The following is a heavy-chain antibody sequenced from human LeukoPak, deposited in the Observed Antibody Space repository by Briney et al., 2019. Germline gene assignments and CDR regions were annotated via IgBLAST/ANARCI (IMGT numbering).Heavy chain of an antibody. CDR1: GFSFSSYS. J-gene: IGHJ6*03. V-gene: IGHV3-21*01. CDR3: ARGRIAVAGTYIPSNWGPQLYYMDV. CDR2: ISSSSNYI. Sequence: GGSLRLSCEASGFSFSSYSMNWVRQAPGKGLEWVSSISSSSNYIYYADSVKGRFTISRDNAKNSLYLQMNSLRAEDTAVYYCARGRIAVAGTYIPSNWGPQLYYMDVWGKGTTVTVSS. D-gene: IGHD6-19*01.